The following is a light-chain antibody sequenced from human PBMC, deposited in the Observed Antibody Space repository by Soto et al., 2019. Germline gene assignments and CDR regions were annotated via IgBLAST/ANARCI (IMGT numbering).Light chain of an antibody. CDR1: SSDVGGYNY. CDR2: EVS. CDR3: SSYTSSSTRVV. Sequence: QSVLTQPASVSGSPGQSITISCTGTSSDVGGYNYVSWYQQHPGKAPKLMIYEVSNRPSGVSNRFSGSKSGNTASLTISGLQAEDEADYYCSSYTSSSTRVVFGGGTKLTDL. J-gene: IGLJ2*01. V-gene: IGLV2-14*01.